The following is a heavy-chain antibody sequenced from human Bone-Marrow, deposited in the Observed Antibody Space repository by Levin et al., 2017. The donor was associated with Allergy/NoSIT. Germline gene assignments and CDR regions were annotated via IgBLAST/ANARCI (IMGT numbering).Heavy chain of an antibody. D-gene: IGHD1-26*01. V-gene: IGHV4-59*08. CDR2: VYYIGNP. CDR3: ARHISYSNPWYYYGMDV. J-gene: IGHJ6*02. CDR1: GGSIGNFY. Sequence: SETLSLTCNISGGSIGNFYWSWIRQSPGEGLQWIGYVYYIGNPNYNPSLKSRVSISFDTSKTQLSLRLRSVTAADTAGYYWARHISYSNPWYYYGMDVWGPGTTVTVSS.